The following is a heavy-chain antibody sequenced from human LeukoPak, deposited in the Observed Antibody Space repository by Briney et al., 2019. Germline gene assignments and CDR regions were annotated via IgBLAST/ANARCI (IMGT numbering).Heavy chain of an antibody. CDR3: ARGLPLLLTGWFDP. Sequence: ASVKVSCKAPGYTFTSYAMHWVRQAPGQRLEWMGWINAGNGNTKYSQKFQGRVTITRDTSASTAYMELSSLRSEDTAVYYCARGLPLLLTGWFDPWGQGTLVTVSS. D-gene: IGHD3-22*01. J-gene: IGHJ5*02. CDR2: INAGNGNT. CDR1: GYTFTSYA. V-gene: IGHV1-3*01.